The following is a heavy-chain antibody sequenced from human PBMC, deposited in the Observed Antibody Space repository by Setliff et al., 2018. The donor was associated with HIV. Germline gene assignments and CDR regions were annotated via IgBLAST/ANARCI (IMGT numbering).Heavy chain of an antibody. D-gene: IGHD3-10*01. CDR1: GFTFSSSW. CDR3: ARDPAFGAFDI. V-gene: IGHV3-7*04. J-gene: IGHJ3*02. CDR2: MNRDGRGK. Sequence: PGGSLRLSCAASGFTFSSSWMTWVRQAPGRGLEYVAGMNRDGRGKLYADSVKGRFSISRDNAKNSLYLQMSSLRTEDTAVYFCARDPAFGAFDIWGQGTMVTVSS.